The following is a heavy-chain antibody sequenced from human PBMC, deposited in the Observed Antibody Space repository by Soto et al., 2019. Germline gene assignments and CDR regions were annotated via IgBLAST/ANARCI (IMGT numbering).Heavy chain of an antibody. J-gene: IGHJ4*02. CDR3: ARGGVSTRTFDY. CDR2: IRNQSYQETT. V-gene: IGHV3-49*02. D-gene: IGHD3-3*01. Sequence: XVRQAPGKGLEWVGLIRNQSYQETTEYAAAVKGRFTISADKSISSAYLQWSSLRASDTAMYYCARGGVSTRTFDYWGQETPVTVSS.